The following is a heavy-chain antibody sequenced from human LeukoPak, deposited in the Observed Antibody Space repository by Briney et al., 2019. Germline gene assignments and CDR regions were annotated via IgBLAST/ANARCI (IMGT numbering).Heavy chain of an antibody. CDR3: AKTLQGGYYLDY. CDR1: GFTFDDYA. CDR2: ISWNSGSI. V-gene: IGHV3-9*01. Sequence: GGSLRLSCAASGFTFDDYAMHWVRQAPGKGLEWVSGISWNSGSIGYADSVKGRFTISRDNAKNSLYLQMNSLRAEDTAVYYCAKTLQGGYYLDYWGQGTLVTVSS. J-gene: IGHJ4*02. D-gene: IGHD3-10*01.